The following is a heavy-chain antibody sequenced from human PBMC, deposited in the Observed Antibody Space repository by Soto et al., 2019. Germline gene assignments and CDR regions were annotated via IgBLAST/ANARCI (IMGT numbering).Heavy chain of an antibody. D-gene: IGHD3-16*01. J-gene: IGHJ6*02. CDR2: IPGRGDGT. V-gene: IGHV3-23*01. CDR3: AKVGGVSAYDVTRYGMDV. Sequence: EVQLLESGGGLVQPGGSLRLSCAASGFTFASYAMSWVRQAPGKGLEWVSAIPGRGDGTYYAASVKGRFTISRDNSRNTLYLQMNGRRAEDTAVYHCAKVGGVSAYDVTRYGMDVWGQGTTFTVAS. CDR1: GFTFASYA.